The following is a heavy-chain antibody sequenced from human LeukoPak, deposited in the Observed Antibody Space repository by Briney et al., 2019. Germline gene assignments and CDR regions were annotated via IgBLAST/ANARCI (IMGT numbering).Heavy chain of an antibody. J-gene: IGHJ3*02. V-gene: IGHV4-39*01. Sequence: PSETLSLTCTVSGGSISSSSYYWGWIRQPPGKGLEWIGSIYYSGSTYYNPSLKSRVTISVDTSKNQFSLKLSSVTAADTAVYYCARHLYYYDRGAFDIWGQGTMVTVSS. D-gene: IGHD3-22*01. CDR1: GGSISSSSYY. CDR3: ARHLYYYDRGAFDI. CDR2: IYYSGST.